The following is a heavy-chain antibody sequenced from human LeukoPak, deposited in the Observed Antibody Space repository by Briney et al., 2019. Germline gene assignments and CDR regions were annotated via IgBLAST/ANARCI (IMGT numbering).Heavy chain of an antibody. CDR2: IYYSGST. Sequence: PSETLSLTCTVSGGSISSSSYYWGWIRQPPGKGLEWIGSIYYSGSTYYNPSLKSRVTISVDTSKNQFSLKLSSVTAADTAVYYCARDPRGRDYVWGSYRLYNWFDPWGQGTLVTVSS. J-gene: IGHJ5*02. V-gene: IGHV4-39*07. D-gene: IGHD3-16*02. CDR1: GGSISSSSYY. CDR3: ARDPRGRDYVWGSYRLYNWFDP.